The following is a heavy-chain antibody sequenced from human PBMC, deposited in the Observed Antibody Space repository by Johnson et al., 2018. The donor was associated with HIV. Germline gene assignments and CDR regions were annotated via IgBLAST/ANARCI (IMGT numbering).Heavy chain of an antibody. J-gene: IGHJ3*02. CDR2: IRYDGSNK. D-gene: IGHD4-17*01. V-gene: IGHV3-30*02. Sequence: QVQLVESGGGVVQPGGSLRLSCAASGFTFSSYGMHWVRQAPGKGLEWVAFIRYDGSNKYYADSVKGRFTISRDNSKNTLYLQMNSLRAEDTAVYYCAKDSRRWGAFSDAPSYGDYGEAFDIWGQGTMVTVSS. CDR3: AKDSRRWGAFSDAPSYGDYGEAFDI. CDR1: GFTFSSYG.